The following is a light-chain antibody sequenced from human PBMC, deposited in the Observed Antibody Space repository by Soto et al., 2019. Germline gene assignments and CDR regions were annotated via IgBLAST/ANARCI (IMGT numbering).Light chain of an antibody. J-gene: IGLJ6*01. CDR3: PSSFGHDIKV. V-gene: IGLV2-8*01. CDR1: SSDVGAYKY. CDR2: EVT. Sequence: QSALTQPPSASGSPGQSVTISCTGTSSDVGAYKYVSWYQQYPGKAPKLMIYEVTKRPSGVPDRSSGSKSGNTVSLTVSGLHADHQSAYYPPSSFGHDIKVFGGRTKVT.